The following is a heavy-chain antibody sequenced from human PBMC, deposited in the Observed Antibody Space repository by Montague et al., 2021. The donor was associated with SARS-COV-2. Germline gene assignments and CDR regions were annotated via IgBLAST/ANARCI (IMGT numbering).Heavy chain of an antibody. Sequence: SETLSLTCSVSGVSISSGSYYWSWVRQPPGKGLEWIGYSYHTGSTNYNLSLKSRITLAIYTSKYQFSLNLTSFTAADTAVYYCVREKYYFDYSGSEWGHGALVIV. V-gene: IGHV4-61*01. CDR3: VREKYYFDYSGSE. D-gene: IGHD3-22*01. J-gene: IGHJ4*01. CDR2: SYHTGST. CDR1: GVSISSGSYY.